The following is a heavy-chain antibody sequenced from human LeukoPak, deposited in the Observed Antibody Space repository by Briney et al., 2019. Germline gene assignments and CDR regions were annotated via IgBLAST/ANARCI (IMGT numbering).Heavy chain of an antibody. D-gene: IGHD1-26*01. V-gene: IGHV4-39*01. CDR2: IYYGGNT. J-gene: IGHJ4*02. CDR1: GGSISSSSYY. Sequence: SETLSLTCTVSGGSISSSSYYWGWIRQPPGEGLGWIGSIYYGGNTYYNPSLKSRLTMSVDTSKNQFSLKLSSVTAADTAMYYCAKSGGYGLIDYWGQGTLVTVSS. CDR3: AKSGGYGLIDY.